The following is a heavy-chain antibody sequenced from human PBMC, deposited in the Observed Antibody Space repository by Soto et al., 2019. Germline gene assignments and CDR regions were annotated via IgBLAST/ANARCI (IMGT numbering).Heavy chain of an antibody. J-gene: IGHJ4*02. CDR1: GGSISSYY. Sequence: SETLSLTCTVSGGSISSYYWSWIRQPPGKGLEWIGYIYYSGSTNYNPSLKSRVTISVDTSKNQFSLKLSSVTAADTAVYYCARSSNWFLSPFDYWGPGTLVTVSS. CDR3: ARSSNWFLSPFDY. V-gene: IGHV4-59*01. CDR2: IYYSGST. D-gene: IGHD6-13*01.